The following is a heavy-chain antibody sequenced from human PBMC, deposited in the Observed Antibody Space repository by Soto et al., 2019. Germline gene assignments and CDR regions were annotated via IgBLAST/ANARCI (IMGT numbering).Heavy chain of an antibody. V-gene: IGHV4-31*03. J-gene: IGHJ6*02. D-gene: IGHD5-18*01. Sequence: PSETLSLTCTVSGGSTSSGGFYWSWIRQHPGKGLEWIGYIYYSGISYYNPSLKSRVSISLDTSRNQFSMTLNSVTAADTAVYYCERNGYTYGMDVWGQGATVTVSS. CDR2: IYYSGIS. CDR3: ERNGYTYGMDV. CDR1: GGSTSSGGFY.